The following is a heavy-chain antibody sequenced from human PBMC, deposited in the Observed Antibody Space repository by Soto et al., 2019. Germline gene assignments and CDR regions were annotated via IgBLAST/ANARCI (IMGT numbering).Heavy chain of an antibody. CDR1: GGTFSSYA. CDR3: ATLAEDAFDI. CDR2: IIPIFGTA. Sequence: VKVSCKASGGTFSSYAISWVRQAPGQGLEWMGGIIPIFGTANYAQKFQARVTITADESTSTAYMELSSLRSEDTAVYYCATLAEDAFDIWGQGTMVTVSS. V-gene: IGHV1-69*13. J-gene: IGHJ3*02. D-gene: IGHD6-19*01.